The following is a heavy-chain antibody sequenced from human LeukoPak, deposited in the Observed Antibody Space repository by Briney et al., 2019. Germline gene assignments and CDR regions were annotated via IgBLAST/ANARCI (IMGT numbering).Heavy chain of an antibody. J-gene: IGHJ4*02. V-gene: IGHV4-31*03. CDR1: GGSISSGGYY. D-gene: IGHD3-3*01. CDR2: IYYSGST. Sequence: PSETLSLTCTVSGGSISSGGYYWSWIRQHPGKGLEWIGYIYYSGSTYYNPSLKSRVTISVDTSKNQFSLKLGSVTAADTAVYYCARAAPDPFWSGYYPFDYWGQGTLVTVSS. CDR3: ARAAPDPFWSGYYPFDY.